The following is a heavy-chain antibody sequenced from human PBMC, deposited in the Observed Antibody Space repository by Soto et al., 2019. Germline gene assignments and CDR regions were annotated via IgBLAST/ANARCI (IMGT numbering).Heavy chain of an antibody. CDR2: ISFYNGHT. V-gene: IGHV1-18*01. J-gene: IGHJ4*02. CDR3: ASATSIAVAGKET. CDR1: GDTVTKYG. Sequence: QVQLVQSGGEVKKPGASVKVSCKASGDTVTKYGISWVRKAPGQGLEWLGWISFYNGHTNYALKFQDRITVTTDTSTCPAYMEWRSLTSDGSAVYYCASATSIAVAGKETWGQGTLVTVSS. D-gene: IGHD6-19*01.